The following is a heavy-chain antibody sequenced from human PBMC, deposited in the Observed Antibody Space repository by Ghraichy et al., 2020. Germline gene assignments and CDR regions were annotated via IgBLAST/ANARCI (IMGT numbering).Heavy chain of an antibody. V-gene: IGHV4-39*01. CDR2: IYYSGST. CDR1: GGSISSSSYY. Sequence: SETLSLTCTVSGGSISSSSYYWGWIRQPPGKGLEWIGSIYYSGSTYYNPSLKSRVTISVDTSKNQFSLKLSSVTAADTAVYYCARPGGSGYSGYDSGNWFDPWGQGTLVTVSS. CDR3: ARPGGSGYSGYDSGNWFDP. D-gene: IGHD5-12*01. J-gene: IGHJ5*02.